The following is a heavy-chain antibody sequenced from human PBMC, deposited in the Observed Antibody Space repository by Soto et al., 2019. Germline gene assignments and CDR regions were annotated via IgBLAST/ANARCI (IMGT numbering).Heavy chain of an antibody. Sequence: PSETLSLTCTVSGGSISSGDYYWSWIRQPPGKGLEWIGYIYYSGSTYYNPSLKSRVTISVDTSKNQFSLKLSSVTAADTAVYYCARAIGDGSGSYYIDWFDPWGQGTLVTVSS. CDR2: IYYSGST. V-gene: IGHV4-30-4*01. CDR1: GGSISSGDYY. J-gene: IGHJ5*02. D-gene: IGHD3-10*01. CDR3: ARAIGDGSGSYYIDWFDP.